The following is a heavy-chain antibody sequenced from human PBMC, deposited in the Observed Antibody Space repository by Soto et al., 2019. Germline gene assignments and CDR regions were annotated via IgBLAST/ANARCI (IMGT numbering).Heavy chain of an antibody. J-gene: IGHJ4*02. D-gene: IGHD1-26*01. CDR1: GFTFSNYA. V-gene: IGHV3-23*01. Sequence: EVQLLESGGGLVQPGGSLRLSCAASGFTFSNYAMSWVRQAPGKGLEWVSAVSAGGTSSFYADSIKGRFTISRDNSKNTLYLRMNTLRAGDTAVYYCAKDTGMVGARGRFDYWGQGPLVTVSS. CDR2: VSAGGTSS. CDR3: AKDTGMVGARGRFDY.